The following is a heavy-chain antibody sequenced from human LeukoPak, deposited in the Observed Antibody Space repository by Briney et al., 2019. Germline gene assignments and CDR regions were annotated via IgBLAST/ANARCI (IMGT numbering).Heavy chain of an antibody. Sequence: GGSLRLSCAASGFTSTNHPMHWVRQTSGKRLEYVSAISPSGHRTWYADSVRGRFTISRDNSKNTMYLQMGSLRPEDMGVYYCARAFRPASDPHDFYDFWGRGTTVTVSS. J-gene: IGHJ3*01. D-gene: IGHD3/OR15-3a*01. CDR2: ISPSGHRT. CDR3: ARAFRPASDPHDFYDF. V-gene: IGHV3-64*02. CDR1: GFTSTNHP.